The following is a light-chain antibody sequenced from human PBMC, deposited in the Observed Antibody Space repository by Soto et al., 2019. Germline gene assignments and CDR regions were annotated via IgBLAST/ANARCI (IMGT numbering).Light chain of an antibody. Sequence: DIQMTQSPSSLSASVGDRVTITCRASQSISSYLNWYQQKPGKASKLLIYAASSLQSGVPSRFSGSGSGTDFTLPISSLQPEDFATYYCQQSYSTPRTFGQGTKVDIK. V-gene: IGKV1-39*01. J-gene: IGKJ1*01. CDR3: QQSYSTPRT. CDR2: AAS. CDR1: QSISSY.